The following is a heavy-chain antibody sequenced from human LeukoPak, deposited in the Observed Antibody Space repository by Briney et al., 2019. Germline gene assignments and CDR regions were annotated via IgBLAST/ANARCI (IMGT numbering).Heavy chain of an antibody. CDR1: GFTFSSYA. Sequence: GGSLRLSCAASGFTFSSYAMSWVRQAPGKGLEWVSIISDSGGSTYYADSVKGRFTISRDNSKNTLYLQMNSLRVEDTAVYYCASVSIAAAGYLDYWGQGTLVTVSS. J-gene: IGHJ4*02. D-gene: IGHD6-13*01. CDR2: ISDSGGST. V-gene: IGHV3-23*01. CDR3: ASVSIAAAGYLDY.